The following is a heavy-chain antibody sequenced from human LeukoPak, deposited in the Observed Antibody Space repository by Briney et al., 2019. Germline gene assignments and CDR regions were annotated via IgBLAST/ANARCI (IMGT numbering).Heavy chain of an antibody. CDR2: IRYDGSNK. Sequence: AGGSLRLSCAASGFIFSNYGMHWVRQAPGKGLEWVAFIRYDGSNKYYADSVKGRFTISRDNAKNSLYLQMNSLRAEDTAVYYCARGGSYFDYWGQGTLVTVSS. D-gene: IGHD1-26*01. V-gene: IGHV3-30*02. CDR1: GFIFSNYG. CDR3: ARGGSYFDY. J-gene: IGHJ4*02.